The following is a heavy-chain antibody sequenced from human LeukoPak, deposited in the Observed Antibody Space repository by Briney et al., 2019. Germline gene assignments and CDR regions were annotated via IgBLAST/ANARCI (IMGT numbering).Heavy chain of an antibody. J-gene: IGHJ4*02. CDR1: GFTFSSHA. Sequence: GGSLRLSCAASGFTFSSHAMSWVRQAPGKGLEWVSAMSGSGGSTNYADSVKGRFTISRDDSKNTLYLQMNSLRAEDTAVYYCAKDGYTSSLNHPGAAEFDYRGQGTLVTVSS. D-gene: IGHD6-6*01. V-gene: IGHV3-23*01. CDR3: AKDGYTSSLNHPGAAEFDY. CDR2: MSGSGGST.